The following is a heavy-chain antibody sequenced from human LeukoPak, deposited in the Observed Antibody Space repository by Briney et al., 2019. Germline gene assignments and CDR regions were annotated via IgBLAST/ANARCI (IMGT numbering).Heavy chain of an antibody. V-gene: IGHV4-39*07. CDR2: IYYSGST. Sequence: SETLSLTCTVSGGSISSYYWGWIRQPPGKGLEWIGSIYYSGSTYYNPSLKSRVTISVDTSKNQFSLKLSSVTAADTAVYYCARDGGSGSSPFDYWGQGTLVTVSS. CDR1: GGSISSYY. J-gene: IGHJ4*02. CDR3: ARDGGSGSSPFDY. D-gene: IGHD1-26*01.